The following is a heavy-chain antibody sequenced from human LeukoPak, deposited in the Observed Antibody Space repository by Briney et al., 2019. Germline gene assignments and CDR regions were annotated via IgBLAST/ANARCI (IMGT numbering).Heavy chain of an antibody. Sequence: ASVKVSCKASGYTFTSYGISWVRQAPGQGLEWMGWISAYNGNTNYAQKLQGRVTMTTDTSTSTAYMELRSLRSDDTAVYYCARAINTYYYDSSGYGNFDYWGQGTLVTVSS. J-gene: IGHJ4*02. CDR3: ARAINTYYYDSSGYGNFDY. CDR2: ISAYNGNT. CDR1: GYTFTSYG. D-gene: IGHD3-22*01. V-gene: IGHV1-18*01.